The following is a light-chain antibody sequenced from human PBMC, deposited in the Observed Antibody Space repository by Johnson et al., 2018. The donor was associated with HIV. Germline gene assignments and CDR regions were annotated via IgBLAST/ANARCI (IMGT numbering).Light chain of an antibody. Sequence: QSVLTQPPSVSAAPGQKVTISCSGSSSNIGNNYVSWYQQLPGTAPKLLIYDNNERPSGIPDRFSGSKSGTSATLGITGLQTGDEADYYCGTWDSSLSAYVFGTGTTITVL. V-gene: IGLV1-51*01. CDR2: DNN. J-gene: IGLJ1*01. CDR3: GTWDSSLSAYV. CDR1: SSNIGNNY.